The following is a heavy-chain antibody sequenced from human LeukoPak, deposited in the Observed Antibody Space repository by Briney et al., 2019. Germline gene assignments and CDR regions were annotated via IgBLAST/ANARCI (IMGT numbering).Heavy chain of an antibody. V-gene: IGHV5-51*01. J-gene: IGHJ1*01. CDR2: IYPGDSDT. CDR3: ARRKGGYSSYFQH. Sequence: GESLKISCKGSGYSFTSYLIGWGRQIPGKGLEGMGIIYPGDSDTRYRPSFQGQVTISADNPMRTAYLPWRSLNASDAAMYYGARRKGGYSSYFQHWGQGTLVTVSS. CDR1: GYSFTSYL. D-gene: IGHD6-6*01.